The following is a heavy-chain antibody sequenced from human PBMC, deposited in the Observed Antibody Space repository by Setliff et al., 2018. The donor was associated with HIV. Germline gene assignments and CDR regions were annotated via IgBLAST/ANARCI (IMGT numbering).Heavy chain of an antibody. CDR3: ARPHSGRGGGAWFDP. D-gene: IGHD6-19*01. Sequence: SETLSLTCTVSGGSLTSGHYYWGWIRQPPGKGLEWIGDILGGRNTYYNPSLKSRVIISVDTSRNQFSLNLRSVTAADTAVYYCARPHSGRGGGAWFDPWGQGILVTVSS. CDR1: GGSLTSGHYY. V-gene: IGHV4-39*01. J-gene: IGHJ5*02. CDR2: ILGGRNT.